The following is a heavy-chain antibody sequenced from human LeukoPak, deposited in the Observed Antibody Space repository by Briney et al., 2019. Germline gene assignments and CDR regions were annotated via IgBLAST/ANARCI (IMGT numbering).Heavy chain of an antibody. CDR3: ARARFVVVPYDY. CDR1: GFTFSSYW. J-gene: IGHJ4*02. V-gene: IGHV3-7*01. D-gene: IGHD2-21*01. Sequence: GGSLRLSCAASGFTFSSYWMSWVRQAPGKGLEWVANIKQDGSEKYYVDSVKGRFTISRDNAKNPLYLQMSSLRAEDTAVYYCARARFVVVPYDYWGQGTLVTVSS. CDR2: IKQDGSEK.